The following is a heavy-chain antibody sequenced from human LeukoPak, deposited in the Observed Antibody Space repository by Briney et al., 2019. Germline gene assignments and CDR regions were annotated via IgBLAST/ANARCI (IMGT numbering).Heavy chain of an antibody. Sequence: SETLSLTCTVSGGSFSSSSYYWGWIRQPPGKGLVWTVSICYSGSTYYNPSLKSRVTISVDTSKNQFSLKLSSVTAADTAVYYCATNLLWFGEPAYPQDAFDIWGQGTMVTVSS. CDR2: ICYSGST. J-gene: IGHJ3*02. D-gene: IGHD3-10*01. V-gene: IGHV4-39*07. CDR1: GGSFSSSSYY. CDR3: ATNLLWFGEPAYPQDAFDI.